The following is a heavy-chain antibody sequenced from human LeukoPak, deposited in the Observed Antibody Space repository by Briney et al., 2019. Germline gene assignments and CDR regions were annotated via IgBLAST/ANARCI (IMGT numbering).Heavy chain of an antibody. CDR3: ARRPAVAATGTNYYGMDV. Sequence: PGGSLRLSCAASGFTFSNYAMSWVRQAPGKGLEWVSAITGSGGNTYYADSVKGRFTISRDNSKNTQYLQMNSLRAEDTAVYYCARRPAVAATGTNYYGMDVWGKGTTVTVSS. CDR2: ITGSGGNT. CDR1: GFTFSNYA. V-gene: IGHV3-23*01. D-gene: IGHD6-19*01. J-gene: IGHJ6*04.